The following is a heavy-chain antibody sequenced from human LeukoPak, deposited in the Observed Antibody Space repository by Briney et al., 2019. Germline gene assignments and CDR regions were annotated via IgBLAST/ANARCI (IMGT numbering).Heavy chain of an antibody. V-gene: IGHV3-7*01. J-gene: IGHJ4*02. CDR2: IKEDGSEE. CDR3: AREGQEDYGDYVFDY. Sequence: PGGALRLTLLCSGFTHRSHWMSWVRQAPGKGLAWVANIKEDGSEEYYVDSVKGRFTISRDNAKNSLYLQMNSLRAEDTAVYYCAREGQEDYGDYVFDYWGQGTLVTVSS. D-gene: IGHD4-17*01. CDR1: FTHRSHW.